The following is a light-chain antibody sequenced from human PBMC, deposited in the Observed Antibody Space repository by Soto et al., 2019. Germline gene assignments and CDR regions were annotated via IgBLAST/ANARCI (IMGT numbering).Light chain of an antibody. Sequence: QSVLTQPPSASGTPGQRVTISCSGSFSNIGSNYVFWYQQLPGTAPKLLIYKNNQRPSGVPDRFSGSKSGTSASLAISGLRSEDDADYYCAAWDDSLSGYVFGTGTKVTVL. CDR1: FSNIGSNY. V-gene: IGLV1-47*01. CDR2: KNN. J-gene: IGLJ1*01. CDR3: AAWDDSLSGYV.